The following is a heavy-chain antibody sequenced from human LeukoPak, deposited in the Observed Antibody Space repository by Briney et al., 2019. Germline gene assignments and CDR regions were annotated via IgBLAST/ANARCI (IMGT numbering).Heavy chain of an antibody. Sequence: ASVKVSCKASGYTFTSYYMHWVRQAPGQGLEWMGIINPSGGSTSYAQKFQGRVTITTDESTSTAYMELSSLRSEDTAVYYCARGGGSTSVLGDFDYWGQGTLVTVSS. V-gene: IGHV1-46*01. J-gene: IGHJ4*02. CDR3: ARGGGSTSVLGDFDY. CDR1: GYTFTSYY. D-gene: IGHD2-2*01. CDR2: INPSGGST.